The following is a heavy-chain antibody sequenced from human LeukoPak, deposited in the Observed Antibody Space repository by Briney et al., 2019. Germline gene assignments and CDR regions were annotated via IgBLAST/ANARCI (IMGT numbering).Heavy chain of an antibody. Sequence: ASVKVSCKACGYTFNSYAMNWVRQAPGQGLEWMGGINTNTGNPTYAQGFTGRFVFSLDTSVNTAYLQISSLRADDTAVYYCARVGGNLWFGELSYWFDPWGQGTLVTVSS. V-gene: IGHV7-4-1*02. CDR3: ARVGGNLWFGELSYWFDP. D-gene: IGHD3-10*01. J-gene: IGHJ5*02. CDR1: GYTFNSYA. CDR2: INTNTGNP.